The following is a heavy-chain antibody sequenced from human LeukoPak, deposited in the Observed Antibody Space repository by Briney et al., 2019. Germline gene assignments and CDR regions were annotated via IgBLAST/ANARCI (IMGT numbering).Heavy chain of an antibody. D-gene: IGHD6-13*01. Sequence: ASVKVSCKASGYTFTGYYMHWVRQAPGQGLEWMGWINANSGGTNYAQKFQGRVTMTRDTSISTAYMELSRLRSGDTAVYYCARDLLRGAIAAAGHYYYYYMDVWGKGTTVTVSS. CDR1: GYTFTGYY. CDR3: ARDLLRGAIAAAGHYYYYYMDV. J-gene: IGHJ6*03. V-gene: IGHV1-2*02. CDR2: INANSGGT.